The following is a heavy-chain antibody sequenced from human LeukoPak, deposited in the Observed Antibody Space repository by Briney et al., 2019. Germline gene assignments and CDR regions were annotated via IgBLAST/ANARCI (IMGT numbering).Heavy chain of an antibody. J-gene: IGHJ4*02. CDR2: ISGSGGTT. Sequence: GGSLRLPCAASGFTFSTYAMNWVRQAPGKGLEWVSGISGSGGTTYYADSVKGRFTISRGNSKNTLYLQMNYLRAEDTALYYCAKNIAAPTTPFDYWGQGTLVTVSS. D-gene: IGHD6-13*01. V-gene: IGHV3-23*01. CDR3: AKNIAAPTTPFDY. CDR1: GFTFSTYA.